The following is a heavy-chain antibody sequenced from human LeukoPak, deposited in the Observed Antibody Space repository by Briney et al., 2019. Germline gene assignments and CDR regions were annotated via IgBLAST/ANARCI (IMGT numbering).Heavy chain of an antibody. J-gene: IGHJ4*02. CDR2: INHSGST. CDR1: GRSFSGYY. Sequence: SETLSLTCAVYGRSFSGYYWSWIRQPPGKGLEWIGEINHSGSTNYNPSLKSRVTISVDTSKNQFSLKLSSVTAADTAVYYCARFAWAWRYWGQGTLVTVSS. V-gene: IGHV4-34*01. CDR3: ARFAWAWRY.